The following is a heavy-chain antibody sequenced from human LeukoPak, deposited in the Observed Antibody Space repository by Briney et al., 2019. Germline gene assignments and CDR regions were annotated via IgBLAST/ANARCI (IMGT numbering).Heavy chain of an antibody. CDR1: GFTFDDYA. D-gene: IGHD3-22*01. V-gene: IGHV3-9*01. Sequence: GRSLRLSCAASGFTFDDYAMHWVRQAPGKGLEWVPGISWNSGSIGYADSVKGRLTISRDNAKNSLYLQMNSLRAEDTALYYCAKDAYYYDSSGYPDYWGQGTLVTVSS. CDR3: AKDAYYYDSSGYPDY. CDR2: ISWNSGSI. J-gene: IGHJ4*02.